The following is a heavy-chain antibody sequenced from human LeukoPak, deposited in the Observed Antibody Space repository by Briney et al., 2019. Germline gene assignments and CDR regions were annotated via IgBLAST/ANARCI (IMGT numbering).Heavy chain of an antibody. CDR1: GGSFSGYY. CDR2: INHSGST. J-gene: IGHJ4*02. CDR3: ARVSGSYLPDY. V-gene: IGHV4-34*01. D-gene: IGHD1-26*01. Sequence: SETLSLTCAVYGGSFSGYYWGWIRQPPGKGLEWIGEINHSGSTNYNPSLKSRVTISVDTSKNQFSLKLSSVTAADTAVYYCARVSGSYLPDYWGQGTLVTVSS.